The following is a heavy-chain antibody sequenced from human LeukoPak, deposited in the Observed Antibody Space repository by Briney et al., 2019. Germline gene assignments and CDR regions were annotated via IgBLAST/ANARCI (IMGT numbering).Heavy chain of an antibody. V-gene: IGHV4-39*01. CDR2: IYYSGST. Sequence: PSETLSLTCTVSGGSISSSSYYWGWIRQPPGKGLEWIGSIYYSGSTYYNPSLKSRVTISVDTSKNQFSLKLSSVTAADTAVYYCARGGGRYSYDYWGQGTLVTVSS. J-gene: IGHJ4*02. CDR3: ARGGGRYSYDY. CDR1: GGSISSSSYY. D-gene: IGHD5-18*01.